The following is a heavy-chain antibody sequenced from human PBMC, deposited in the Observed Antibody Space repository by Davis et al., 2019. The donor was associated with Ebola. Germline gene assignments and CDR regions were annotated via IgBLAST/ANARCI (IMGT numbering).Heavy chain of an antibody. J-gene: IGHJ4*02. CDR2: TYYRSEWYN. V-gene: IGHV6-1*01. D-gene: IGHD6-19*01. Sequence: SQTLSLTCDISGDSVSSNSVAWNWIRQSPSRGLEWLGRTYYRSEWYNDYSLSVKSRISIKPDTSKNQFSLQLNSVTPDDTAVYYCARGLGPYLDYWGQGTLVTVSS. CDR3: ARGLGPYLDY. CDR1: GDSVSSNSVA.